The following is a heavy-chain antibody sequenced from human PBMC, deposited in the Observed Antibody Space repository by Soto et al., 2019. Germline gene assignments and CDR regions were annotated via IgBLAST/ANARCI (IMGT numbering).Heavy chain of an antibody. CDR3: ARDKRDLRFLEWSYYFVF. CDR1: GFSFGSYW. Sequence: GGSLRLSCAASGFSFGSYWMTWIRQAPGKGLEWVANIKEDGSEKNYVDSVKGRFTISRDNAKNTLYLQMNSLRAEDTAVYYCARDKRDLRFLEWSYYFVFWGQGTLVTVSS. V-gene: IGHV3-7*01. CDR2: IKEDGSEK. J-gene: IGHJ4*02. D-gene: IGHD3-3*01.